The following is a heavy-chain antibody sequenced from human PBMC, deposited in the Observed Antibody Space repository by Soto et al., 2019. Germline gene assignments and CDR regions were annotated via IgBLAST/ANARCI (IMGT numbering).Heavy chain of an antibody. D-gene: IGHD6-13*01. J-gene: IGHJ6*02. Sequence: SETLSLTCTVSGAFVSSSSYYWSWIRQPPGKGLEWIGYIHYSGYTNYNPSLKSRVTLSVDTSKNRFSLRLSSLTAADTAVYYCARHGYGMDVWGQGTTVTVSS. CDR1: GAFVSSSSYY. CDR3: ARHGYGMDV. CDR2: IHYSGYT. V-gene: IGHV4-61*01.